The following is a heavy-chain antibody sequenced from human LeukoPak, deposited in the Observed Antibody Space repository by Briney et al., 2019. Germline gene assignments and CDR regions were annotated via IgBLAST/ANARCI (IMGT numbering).Heavy chain of an antibody. Sequence: SETLSLTCTLSGGSISSSGYYWGWIRQPPGKGLEWIGSIYYSGSNYYNPSLKSRVTISVDTSKNQFSLKLNSVTAADTAVCYCARQGYADFSSRPFDYWGQGTLVTVSS. D-gene: IGHD4-17*01. V-gene: IGHV4-39*01. J-gene: IGHJ4*02. CDR1: GGSISSSGYY. CDR2: IYYSGSN. CDR3: ARQGYADFSSRPFDY.